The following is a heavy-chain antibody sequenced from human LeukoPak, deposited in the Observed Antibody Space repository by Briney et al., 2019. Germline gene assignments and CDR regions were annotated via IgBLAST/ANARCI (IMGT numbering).Heavy chain of an antibody. D-gene: IGHD6-19*01. Sequence: GGSLRLSCAASGFTFDDYAMHWVRQAPGKGLEWVSGISWNSGSIGYADSVKGRFTISRDNAENSLFLQMNSLRPEGTALYYCAKARNTGWFSPDFDYWGQGTLVTVSS. CDR1: GFTFDDYA. J-gene: IGHJ4*02. CDR3: AKARNTGWFSPDFDY. V-gene: IGHV3-9*01. CDR2: ISWNSGSI.